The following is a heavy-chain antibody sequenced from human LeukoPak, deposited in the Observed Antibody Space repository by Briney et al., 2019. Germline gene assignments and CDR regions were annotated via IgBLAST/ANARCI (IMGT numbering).Heavy chain of an antibody. CDR3: ARAHRVGATRFHGMADY. CDR2: IWYDGSNR. Sequence: PGGSLRLSCAASGFTFRSYGMHWVRQAPGKGLEWVAVIWYDGSNRYYADSVKGLFTISRDNSKNTLYLQMNSLRAEDTAVYYCARAHRVGATRFHGMADYWGQGTLVTVSS. D-gene: IGHD1-26*01. CDR1: GFTFRSYG. J-gene: IGHJ4*02. V-gene: IGHV3-33*08.